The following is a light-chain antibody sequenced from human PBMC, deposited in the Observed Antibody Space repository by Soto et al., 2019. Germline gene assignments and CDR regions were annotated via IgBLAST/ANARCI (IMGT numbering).Light chain of an antibody. CDR3: QQYNSYSRE. Sequence: DIQMTQSPSTLSASVGDRVTITCRASQSISSWLAWYQQKPGKAPKLLIYDASSLESGVPSRFSGSGSGTEFTLTISSLQPDDFATYDCQQYNSYSREFGQGTKVEIK. CDR1: QSISSW. J-gene: IGKJ1*01. V-gene: IGKV1-5*01. CDR2: DAS.